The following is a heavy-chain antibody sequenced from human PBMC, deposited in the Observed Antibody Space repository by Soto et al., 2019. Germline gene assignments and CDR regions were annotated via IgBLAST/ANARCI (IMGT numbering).Heavy chain of an antibody. V-gene: IGHV1-18*04. Sequence: QVPLVQSGAEVKKPGASVKVSCKASGYTFTSYGISWVRQAPGQGLEWMGWISAYNGNTNYAQKLQGRVTMTTDTSTSTAYMELRSLRSDDTAVYYCARDTPHVLRFLEWLLYYYGMDVWGQGTTVTVSS. J-gene: IGHJ6*02. D-gene: IGHD3-3*01. CDR1: GYTFTSYG. CDR2: ISAYNGNT. CDR3: ARDTPHVLRFLEWLLYYYGMDV.